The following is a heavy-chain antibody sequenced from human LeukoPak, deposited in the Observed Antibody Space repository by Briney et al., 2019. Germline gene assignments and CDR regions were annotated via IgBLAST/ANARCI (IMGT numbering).Heavy chain of an antibody. CDR1: GFTFSSYG. CDR2: ISYDGSNK. Sequence: GGSLRLSCAASGFTFSSYGMHWVRQAPGKGLEWVAVISYDGSNKYYADSVKGRFTISRDNSKNTLYLQMNSLRAEDTAVYYCAKGPDYGDYSDYWGQGTLVTVSS. J-gene: IGHJ4*02. D-gene: IGHD4-17*01. CDR3: AKGPDYGDYSDY. V-gene: IGHV3-30*18.